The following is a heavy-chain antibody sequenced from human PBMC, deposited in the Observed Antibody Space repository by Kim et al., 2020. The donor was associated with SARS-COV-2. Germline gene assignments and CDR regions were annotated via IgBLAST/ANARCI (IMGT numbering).Heavy chain of an antibody. D-gene: IGHD3-22*01. Sequence: GGSLRLSCAASGFTFSDYYMSWIRQAPGKGLEWVSYISSSSSYTNYADSVKGRFTISRDNAKNSLYLQMNSLRADDTAVYYCARELYDKPPYYYYGMDVWGQETTVTVSS. CDR2: ISSSSSYT. CDR3: ARELYDKPPYYYYGMDV. V-gene: IGHV3-11*05. CDR1: GFTFSDYY. J-gene: IGHJ6*02.